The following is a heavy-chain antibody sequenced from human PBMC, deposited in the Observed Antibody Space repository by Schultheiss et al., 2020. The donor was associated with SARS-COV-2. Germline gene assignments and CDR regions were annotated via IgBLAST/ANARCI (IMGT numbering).Heavy chain of an antibody. J-gene: IGHJ3*02. D-gene: IGHD2-21*01. CDR1: GGSISSGSYY. Sequence: SETLSLTCTVSGGSISSGSYYWSWIRQPAGKGLEWIGHIYTSGSTNYNPSLKSRVTMSVDTSKNQFSLKLSSVTAADTAVYYCARVDGGDGAFDIWGQGTMVTGSS. CDR3: ARVDGGDGAFDI. V-gene: IGHV4-61*09. CDR2: IYTSGST.